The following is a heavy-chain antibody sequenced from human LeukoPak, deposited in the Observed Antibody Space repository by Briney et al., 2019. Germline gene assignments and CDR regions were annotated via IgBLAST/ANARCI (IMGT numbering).Heavy chain of an antibody. D-gene: IGHD5-24*01. V-gene: IGHV3-73*01. CDR3: TRLGRDGYNDGDYYYYMDV. CDR2: IRSKANSYAT. Sequence: PGGSLRLSCAASGFTFSSYWMSWVRQASGKGLEWVGRIRSKANSYATAYAASVKGRFTISRDDSKNKAYLQMNSLKTEDTAVYYCTRLGRDGYNDGDYYYYMDVWGKGTTVTVSS. J-gene: IGHJ6*03. CDR1: GFTFSSYW.